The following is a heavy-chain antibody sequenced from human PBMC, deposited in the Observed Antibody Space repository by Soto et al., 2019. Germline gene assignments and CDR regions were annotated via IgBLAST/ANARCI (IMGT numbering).Heavy chain of an antibody. J-gene: IGHJ6*02. CDR3: TREGSAPYYYYGMDA. CDR2: IIPIFGTA. V-gene: IGHV1-69*13. D-gene: IGHD3-10*01. Sequence: AVKVSCKASGGTFSSYAISWVRQAPGQGLEWMGGIIPIFGTANYAQKFQGRVTITADESTSTAYMELRSLRSDDTAIYYCTREGSAPYYYYGMDAWGQGTRVTV. CDR1: GGTFSSYA.